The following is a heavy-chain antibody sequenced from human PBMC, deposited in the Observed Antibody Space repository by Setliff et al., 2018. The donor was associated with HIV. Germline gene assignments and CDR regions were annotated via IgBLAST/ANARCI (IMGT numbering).Heavy chain of an antibody. D-gene: IGHD3-10*01. V-gene: IGHV7-4-1*02. J-gene: IGHJ6*03. CDR2: INTNTGNP. CDR3: ARDWGSMDRGASMDV. Sequence: GASVKVSCKASGYTFNNYAMNWVRQAPGQGLELMGWINTNTGNPTYAQGFTGRFVFSLDTSVSTAYLQISSLKAEDTSVYYCARDWGSMDRGASMDVWGKGTTVTVSS. CDR1: GYTFNNYA.